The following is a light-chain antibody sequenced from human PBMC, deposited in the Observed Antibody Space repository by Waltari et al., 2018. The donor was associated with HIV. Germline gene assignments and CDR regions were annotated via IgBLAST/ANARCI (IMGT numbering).Light chain of an antibody. CDR1: SSNLATNY. V-gene: IGLV1-51*01. CDR3: GTWDTSLSAWI. J-gene: IGLJ1*01. CDR2: DNH. Sequence: QSVLTQPPSVSATPGQQVTLSCSGXSSNLATNYVSWYQHFPGTVPKVLIYDNHKRSSGIPDRFSGSKSGTSATLDISGLQTGDEAHYYCGTWDTSLSAWIFGTGTKVTVL.